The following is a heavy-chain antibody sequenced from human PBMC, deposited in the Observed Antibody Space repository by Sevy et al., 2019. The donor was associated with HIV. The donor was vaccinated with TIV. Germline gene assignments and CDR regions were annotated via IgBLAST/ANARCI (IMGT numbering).Heavy chain of an antibody. CDR2: VLPEDSST. Sequence: GESLKISCKGSGYSLSSHWIGWVRHMPGKGLEWMGIVLPEDSSTRYSPSFEGQVTFSADKSTSTAYLQWSSLKASDTAIYYCATSRSGYFDSSGYYIYWGQGTLVTVSS. J-gene: IGHJ4*02. D-gene: IGHD3-22*01. CDR3: ATSRSGYFDSSGYYIY. CDR1: GYSLSSHW. V-gene: IGHV5-51*01.